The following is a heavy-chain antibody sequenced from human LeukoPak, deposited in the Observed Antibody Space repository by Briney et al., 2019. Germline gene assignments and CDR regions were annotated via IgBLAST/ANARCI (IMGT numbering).Heavy chain of an antibody. J-gene: IGHJ4*02. Sequence: ASVKVSCKASGYTFTSYYMHWVRQAPGQGREWMGIINTSGGSTSYAQKFQGRVTMTRDPSTSTVYMELSSLRSEDTAVYYCARSLYCSSTSCYLPDYWGQGTLVTVSS. CDR2: INTSGGST. CDR3: ARSLYCSSTSCYLPDY. CDR1: GYTFTSYY. V-gene: IGHV1-46*01. D-gene: IGHD2-2*01.